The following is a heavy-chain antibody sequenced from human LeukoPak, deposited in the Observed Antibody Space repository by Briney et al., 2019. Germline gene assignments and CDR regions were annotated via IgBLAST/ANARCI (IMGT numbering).Heavy chain of an antibody. CDR3: ARGIGPEAFQDIVVVPAAIGYAFDI. Sequence: GASVKVSCKASGYTFTSYYMHWVRQAPGQGLEWMGIINPSGGSTSYAQKFQGRVTMTRDMSTSTLYMELSSLRSEDTAVYYCARGIGPEAFQDIVVVPAAIGYAFDIWGRGTMVTVSS. CDR2: INPSGGST. V-gene: IGHV1-46*01. CDR1: GYTFTSYY. J-gene: IGHJ3*02. D-gene: IGHD2-2*01.